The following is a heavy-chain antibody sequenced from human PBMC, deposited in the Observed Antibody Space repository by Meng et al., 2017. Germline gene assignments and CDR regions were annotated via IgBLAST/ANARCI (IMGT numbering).Heavy chain of an antibody. V-gene: IGHV4-34*01. Sequence: QVQLGQWGAGLLKPSETLSLTWAVYGGSFSGYYWSWIRQPPGKGLEWIGEINHSGSTNYNPSLKSRVTISVDTSKNQFSLKLSSVTAADTAVYYCARGVRIVATIKGPSSFDYWGQGTLVTVSS. D-gene: IGHD5-12*01. CDR2: INHSGST. CDR1: GGSFSGYY. CDR3: ARGVRIVATIKGPSSFDY. J-gene: IGHJ4*02.